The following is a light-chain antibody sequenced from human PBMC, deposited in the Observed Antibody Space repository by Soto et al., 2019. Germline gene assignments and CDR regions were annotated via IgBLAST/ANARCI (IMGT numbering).Light chain of an antibody. CDR2: RNN. CDR1: SSNIGSSY. J-gene: IGLJ1*01. Sequence: QSVLTQPPSASETPGQRVTISWSGSSSNIGSSYVYWYQQLPGAAPKVLIYRNNQRPSGVPDRFSGSKSGTSASLAISGLRSEDEADYYCAAWDDSLSAYVFGTGTKLTVL. CDR3: AAWDDSLSAYV. V-gene: IGLV1-47*01.